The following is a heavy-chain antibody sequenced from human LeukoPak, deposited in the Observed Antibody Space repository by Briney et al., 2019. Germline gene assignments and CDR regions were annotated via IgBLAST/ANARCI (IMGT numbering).Heavy chain of an antibody. Sequence: PGGSLRLSCAASGFTFSNYAMHWVRQAPGKGLEWVTLISYDASSEYYADSVKGRFTISRDNSKNALHLQMNSLRAEDTAVYYCAREIITGRGFGACDIWGQGTMVTVSS. CDR3: AREIITGRGFGACDI. V-gene: IGHV3-30-3*01. J-gene: IGHJ3*02. CDR1: GFTFSNYA. CDR2: ISYDASSE. D-gene: IGHD3-10*01.